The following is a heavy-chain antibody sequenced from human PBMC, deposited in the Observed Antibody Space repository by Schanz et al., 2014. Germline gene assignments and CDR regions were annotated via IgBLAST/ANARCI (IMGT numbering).Heavy chain of an antibody. CDR2: INPSSGTT. Sequence: QVQLVQSGAEVKQPGASVKVSCKASGYTFTSYGITWVRQAPGQGLEWMGKINPSSGTTRIAQNFQGRLTVTRDTSTSTVNMELSSLRSEDTAVYYCARGGVFDSTSCDSWGQGTLVTVSS. CDR3: ARGGVFDSTSCDS. D-gene: IGHD2-2*01. V-gene: IGHV1-46*03. CDR1: GYTFTSYG. J-gene: IGHJ4*02.